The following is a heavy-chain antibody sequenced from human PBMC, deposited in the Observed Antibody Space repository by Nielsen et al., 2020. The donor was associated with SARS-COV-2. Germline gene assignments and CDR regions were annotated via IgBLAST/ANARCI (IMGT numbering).Heavy chain of an antibody. J-gene: IGHJ6*02. V-gene: IGHV3-23*03. CDR2: IYSGGSST. D-gene: IGHD4-17*01. Sequence: WIRQPPGKGLEWVSVIYSGGSSTYYADSVKGRFTISGDNSKNTLYLQMNSLRAEDTAVYYCAKDPDYGDYGGDYYYGMDVWGQGTTVTVSS. CDR3: AKDPDYGDYGGDYYYGMDV.